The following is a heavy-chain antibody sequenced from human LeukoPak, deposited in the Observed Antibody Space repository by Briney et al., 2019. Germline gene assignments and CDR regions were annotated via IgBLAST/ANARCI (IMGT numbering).Heavy chain of an antibody. D-gene: IGHD3-9*01. CDR2: ISSSSSYI. Sequence: GGSLRLSCAASGFTFSSYSMNWVRQAPGKGLEWVSSISSSSSYIYYADSVKGRFTISRDNAKNSLYLQMNRLRAEDTAVYYCARGLSYYDILTGYYKPYDYWGQGALVTVSS. CDR1: GFTFSSYS. CDR3: ARGLSYYDILTGYYKPYDY. J-gene: IGHJ4*02. V-gene: IGHV3-21*01.